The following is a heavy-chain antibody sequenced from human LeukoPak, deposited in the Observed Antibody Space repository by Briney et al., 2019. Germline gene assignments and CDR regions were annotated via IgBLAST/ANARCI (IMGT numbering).Heavy chain of an antibody. CDR3: ASSAHVYRDDY. J-gene: IGHJ4*02. CDR2: ISSSSSTI. CDR1: GFTFSSYA. Sequence: GGSLRLSCAVSGFTFSSYAMSWVRQAPGKGLEWVSYISSSSSTIYYADSVKGRFTISRDNAKNSLYLQMNSQRAEDTAVYYCASSAHVYRDDYWGQGTLVTVSS. D-gene: IGHD1-14*01. V-gene: IGHV3-48*01.